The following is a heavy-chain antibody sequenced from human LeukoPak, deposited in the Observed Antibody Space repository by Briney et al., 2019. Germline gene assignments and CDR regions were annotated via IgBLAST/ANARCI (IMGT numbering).Heavy chain of an antibody. CDR3: ARLDYPPL. V-gene: IGHV4-39*01. D-gene: IGHD3/OR15-3a*01. J-gene: IGHJ4*02. CDR2: IYYSGST. Sequence: SETLSLTCTVSGGSISSSSYYWGWIRQPPGKGLEWIGSIYYSGSTYYNPSLKSRVTISVDTSKNQFSLKLTSATAADTAVYYCARLDYPPLWGQGTLVTVSS. CDR1: GGSISSSSYY.